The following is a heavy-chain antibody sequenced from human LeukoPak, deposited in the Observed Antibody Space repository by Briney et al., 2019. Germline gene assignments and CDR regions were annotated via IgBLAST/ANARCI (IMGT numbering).Heavy chain of an antibody. CDR2: IYYSGST. D-gene: IGHD6-13*01. V-gene: IGHV4-34*01. CDR3: ARHEIAAAGTPEYFQH. J-gene: IGHJ1*01. Sequence: SETLSPTCAVYGGSFSGYYWSWIRQPPGKGLEWIGSIYYSGSTYYNPSLKSRVTISVDTSKNQFSLKLSSVTAADTAVYYCARHEIAAAGTPEYFQHWGQGTLVTVSS. CDR1: GGSFSGYY.